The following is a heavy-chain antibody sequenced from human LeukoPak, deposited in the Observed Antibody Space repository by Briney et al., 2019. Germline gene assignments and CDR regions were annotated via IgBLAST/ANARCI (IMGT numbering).Heavy chain of an antibody. CDR2: ISGYNGHT. CDR1: GYAFSDHG. D-gene: IGHD5-18*01. J-gene: IGHJ4*02. V-gene: IGHV1-18*04. Sequence: ASVRVSCTASGYAFSDHGVNWVRQAPGQGLEWMGWISGYNGHTSYAQKFQGRVMVTTDRSTNTAYLELRSLRSDGTAVYYCARVPNPRNTYGYNDKWGQGTLVTVSS. CDR3: ARVPNPRNTYGYNDK.